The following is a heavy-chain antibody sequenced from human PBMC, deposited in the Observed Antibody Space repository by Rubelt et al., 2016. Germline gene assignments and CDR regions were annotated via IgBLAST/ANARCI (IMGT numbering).Heavy chain of an antibody. J-gene: IGHJ1*01. CDR1: GYTFTSYG. D-gene: IGHD3-16*02. CDR3: ASAVGYQNQGNFQH. CDR2: ISAYNGNT. Sequence: QVQLVQSGAEVKKPGASVKVSCKASGYTFTSYGISWVRQAPGQGLAWMGWISAYNGNTDYAQRVQGRVTLTTETSTSTAYMELRSLRSDDTAVYYCASAVGYQNQGNFQHWGQGTLVTVSS. V-gene: IGHV1-18*01.